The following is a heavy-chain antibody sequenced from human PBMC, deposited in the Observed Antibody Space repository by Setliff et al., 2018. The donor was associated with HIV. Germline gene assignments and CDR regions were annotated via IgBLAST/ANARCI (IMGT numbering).Heavy chain of an antibody. V-gene: IGHV4-59*11. CDR3: ARVFPHPYGNSWFDT. CDR1: GGSIGSHY. J-gene: IGHJ5*02. D-gene: IGHD3-16*01. CDR2: SYNSG. Sequence: PSETLSLTCSVSGGSIGSHYWSWIRQPPGKGLEWIGYSYNSGNYNPSLKSRVIMAVDTSKNEFSLKLSSVTAADTAVYYCARVFPHPYGNSWFDTWGQGILVTVSS.